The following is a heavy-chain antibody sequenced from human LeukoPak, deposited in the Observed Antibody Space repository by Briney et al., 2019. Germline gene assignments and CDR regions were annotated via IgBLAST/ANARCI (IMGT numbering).Heavy chain of an antibody. V-gene: IGHV3-23*01. CDR1: GFSVSSNY. CDR2: VSASGGST. D-gene: IGHD3-10*01. Sequence: PGGSLRLSCAASGFSVSSNYMSWVRQAPGQGLEWVSGVSASGGSTFNTDSVKGRFSISRDNSKNTLYLEMNSLRPEDTALYYCAKSLGNQGVIDYWGQGTLVTVSS. CDR3: AKSLGNQGVIDY. J-gene: IGHJ4*02.